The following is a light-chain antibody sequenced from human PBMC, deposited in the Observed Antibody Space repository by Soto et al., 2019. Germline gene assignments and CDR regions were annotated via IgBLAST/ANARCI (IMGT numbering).Light chain of an antibody. V-gene: IGKV1-5*01. Sequence: DIQMTQSPSTLSASVGDTVTVTCRSSQSVSSWLAWYQQKPGKAPKLLIYDASSLESGVPSRFSGSGSGTEFTLTISSLQSEDFAVYYCQQYNNWPSFGHGTKVDIK. CDR2: DAS. J-gene: IGKJ1*01. CDR3: QQYNNWPS. CDR1: QSVSSW.